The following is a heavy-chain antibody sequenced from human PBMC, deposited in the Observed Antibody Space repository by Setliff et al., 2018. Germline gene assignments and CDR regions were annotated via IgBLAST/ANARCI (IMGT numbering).Heavy chain of an antibody. CDR2: IKPGIDTT. CDR3: ARDRKSSPEHYYFDY. Sequence: GASVKVSCKTPGKTDDSYHIHWVRQAPGQGLEWMGVIKPGIDTTTYAEMFQGRVTMTTDTSTSTAYMELGSLTSDDTAVYYCARDRKSSPEHYYFDYWGQGTLVTVSS. V-gene: IGHV1-46*02. CDR1: GKTDDSYH. J-gene: IGHJ4*02.